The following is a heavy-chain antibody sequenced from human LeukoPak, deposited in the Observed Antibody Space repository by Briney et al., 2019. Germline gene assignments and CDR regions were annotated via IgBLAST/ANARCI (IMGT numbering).Heavy chain of an antibody. CDR2: IIPIFGTA. CDR1: GGTFSSYA. D-gene: IGHD5-24*01. CDR3: ARGVIRGDGYIPPGYYYGMDV. V-gene: IGHV1-69*13. J-gene: IGHJ6*02. Sequence: SVKVSCKASGGTFSSYAISWVRQAPGQGLEWMGGIIPIFGTANYAQKFQGRVTITADESTITAYMELSSMRSEDTAVYYCARGVIRGDGYIPPGYYYGMDVWGQGTTVTVSS.